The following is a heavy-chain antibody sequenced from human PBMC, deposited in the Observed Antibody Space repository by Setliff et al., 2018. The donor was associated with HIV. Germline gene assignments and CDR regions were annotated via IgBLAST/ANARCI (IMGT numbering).Heavy chain of an antibody. D-gene: IGHD5-18*01. V-gene: IGHV1-69*13. Sequence: SVKVSCKASGYTLGGNYMHWVRQAPGQGPEWMGGIIPMFGTANYAQKFQGRITITADESTSTAYMELSSLRSEDTAFYYCAYSNGYVYSNFWGQGTLVTVSS. CDR3: AYSNGYVYSNF. J-gene: IGHJ4*02. CDR1: GYTLGGNY. CDR2: IIPMFGTA.